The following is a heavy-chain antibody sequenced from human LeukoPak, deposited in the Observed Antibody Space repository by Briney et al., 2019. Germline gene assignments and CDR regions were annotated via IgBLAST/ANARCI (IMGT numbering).Heavy chain of an antibody. CDR1: GFTFSSYS. D-gene: IGHD4-11*01. Sequence: PGGSLRLSCAASGFTFSSYSMNWVRQAPGKGLEWVSYISSSSSTIYYADSVKGRFTISRDNAKNSLYLQMNSLRAEDTAVYYCARSGGRGYSNYHFDYWGQGTLVTVSS. J-gene: IGHJ4*02. V-gene: IGHV3-48*01. CDR3: ARSGGRGYSNYHFDY. CDR2: ISSSSSTI.